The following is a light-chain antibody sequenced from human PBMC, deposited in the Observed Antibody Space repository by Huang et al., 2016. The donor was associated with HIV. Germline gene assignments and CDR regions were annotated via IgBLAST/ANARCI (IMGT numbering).Light chain of an antibody. Sequence: EMVMTQSPATLSASPGEGVTLSCRASQSVSSNLAWYQQKPGQAPRLLIYAASTRASGIPARFSGSGSGTEFTLTISSLQSEDFAIYYCHQYNNWPPWTFGQGTNVEIK. CDR2: AAS. J-gene: IGKJ1*01. CDR3: HQYNNWPPWT. CDR1: QSVSSN. V-gene: IGKV3-15*01.